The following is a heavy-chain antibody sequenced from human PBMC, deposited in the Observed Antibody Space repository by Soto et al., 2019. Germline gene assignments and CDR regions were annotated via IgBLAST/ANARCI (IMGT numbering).Heavy chain of an antibody. CDR2: IYYSGST. Sequence: SQALSDRYTVSAGSTSRSSYFLCCFRQAPGKGLEWIGSIYYSGSTYYNPSLKSRVTISVDTSKNQFSLKLSSVTAADTAVYYCARHTPAISISDHWGQGTLVTVS. D-gene: IGHD2-15*01. V-gene: IGHV4-39*01. CDR3: ARHTPAISISDH. CDR1: AGSTSRSSYF. J-gene: IGHJ4*02.